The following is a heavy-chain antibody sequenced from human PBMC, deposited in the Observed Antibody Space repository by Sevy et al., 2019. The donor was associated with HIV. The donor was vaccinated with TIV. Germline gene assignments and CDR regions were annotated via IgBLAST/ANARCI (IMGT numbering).Heavy chain of an antibody. D-gene: IGHD1-26*01. V-gene: IGHV4-59*08. J-gene: IGHJ4*02. Sequence: KQSQTLSLTCTVSVGSITSLYWNWIRQPPGKGLEWIANIYYNGHINYNPSLKSRVTLSLDTSKNQSSLRLSSVTAADTAMYYCAGENAWGRGYSWGQGTLVTVSS. CDR2: IYYNGHI. CDR3: AGENAWGRGYS. CDR1: VGSITSLY.